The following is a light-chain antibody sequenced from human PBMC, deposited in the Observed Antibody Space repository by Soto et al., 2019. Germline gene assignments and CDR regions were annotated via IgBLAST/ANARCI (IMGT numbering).Light chain of an antibody. CDR1: SSNIGSNY. CDR3: STWDDSLSGPV. J-gene: IGLJ3*02. Sequence: QSVLTQPPSASGTPGQRVTISCSGSSSNIGSNYVYWYQQLPGTAPKLLIYSNSQRPSGVPDRFSGSKSDTSASLAISGLRSEDEADYYCSTWDDSLSGPVLGGGTKVTVL. V-gene: IGLV1-47*02. CDR2: SNS.